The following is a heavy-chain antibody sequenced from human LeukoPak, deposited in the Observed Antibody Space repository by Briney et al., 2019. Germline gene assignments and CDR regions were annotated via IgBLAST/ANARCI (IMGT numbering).Heavy chain of an antibody. CDR2: IYYSGST. CDR1: GDSVSSGVYY. D-gene: IGHD4-17*01. V-gene: IGHV4-31*03. J-gene: IGHJ3*02. CDR3: ARDRANYADYRHAFDI. Sequence: SETLSLTCTVSGDSVSSGVYYWSWIRQHPGKGLEWIGYIYYSGSTYYNPSLASRLTISVDTSRNQFSLNLSSVTAADTALYYCARDRANYADYRHAFDIWGQGTMVTVSS.